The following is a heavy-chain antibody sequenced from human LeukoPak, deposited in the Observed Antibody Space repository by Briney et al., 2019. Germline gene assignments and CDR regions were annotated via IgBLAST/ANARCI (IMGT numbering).Heavy chain of an antibody. CDR3: ARDPYYYDSSGYPHYFDY. Sequence: SETLSLTCTVSGGSISSYYWSWIRQPAGKGLEWIGRIYTSGSTNYNPSLKSRVTMSVDTSKIQFSLKLSSVTAADTAVYYCARDPYYYDSSGYPHYFDYWGQGTLVTVSS. CDR2: IYTSGST. CDR1: GGSISSYY. V-gene: IGHV4-4*07. D-gene: IGHD3-22*01. J-gene: IGHJ4*02.